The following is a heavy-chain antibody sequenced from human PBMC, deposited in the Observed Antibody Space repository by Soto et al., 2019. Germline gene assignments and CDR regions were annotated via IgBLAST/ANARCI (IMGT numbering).Heavy chain of an antibody. CDR2: IWYDGSNK. Sequence: GGSLRLSCAASGFTFSSYGMHWVRQAPGKGLEWVAVIWYDGSNKYYADSVKGRFTISRDNSKNTLYLQMNSLRAEDTAVYYCARNILGYCSGGSCLGGYFDYWGQGTLVTVS. V-gene: IGHV3-33*01. CDR1: GFTFSSYG. D-gene: IGHD2-15*01. J-gene: IGHJ4*02. CDR3: ARNILGYCSGGSCLGGYFDY.